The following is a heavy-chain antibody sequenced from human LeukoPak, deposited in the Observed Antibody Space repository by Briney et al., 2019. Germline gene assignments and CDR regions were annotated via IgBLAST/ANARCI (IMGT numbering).Heavy chain of an antibody. D-gene: IGHD3-10*01. V-gene: IGHV3-21*01. J-gene: IGHJ4*02. CDR3: ARDFVYGSGSYPFDY. CDR2: ISSSSSYI. Sequence: GGSLRLSCAASGFTFSSYSMNWVRQAPGKGLEWVSSISSSSSYIYHADSVKGRFTISRDNAKNSLYLQMNSLRAEDTAVYYCARDFVYGSGSYPFDYWGQGTLVTVSS. CDR1: GFTFSSYS.